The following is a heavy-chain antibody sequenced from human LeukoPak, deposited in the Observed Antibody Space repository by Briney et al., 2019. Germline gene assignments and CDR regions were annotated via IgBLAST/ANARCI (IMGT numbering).Heavy chain of an antibody. D-gene: IGHD3-22*01. J-gene: IGHJ4*02. V-gene: IGHV3-33*01. Sequence: GGSLGLSCAASGFTFSSYGMHWVRQAPGKGLEWVAVIWYDGSNKYYADSVKGRFTISRDNSKNTLYLQMNSLRAEDTAVYYYARDGHDYYASSGSHDYWGQGTLVTVSS. CDR3: ARDGHDYYASSGSHDY. CDR1: GFTFSSYG. CDR2: IWYDGSNK.